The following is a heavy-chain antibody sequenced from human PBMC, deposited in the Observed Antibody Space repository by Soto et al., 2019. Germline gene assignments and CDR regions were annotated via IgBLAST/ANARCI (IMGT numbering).Heavy chain of an antibody. CDR1: GSTFSTYG. V-gene: IGHV3-30*18. CDR2: ISYDGSDK. J-gene: IGHJ6*01. D-gene: IGHD3-9*01. CDR3: AKEGADYDILTGMDV. Sequence: QVQLVESGGGVVQPGRSLRLSCAASGSTFSTYGMHWVRQAPGKGLEWVAVISYDGSDKYYADSVKGRFTISRDNSKNTLYLQMHSLRAEDTAVYYCAKEGADYDILTGMDVW.